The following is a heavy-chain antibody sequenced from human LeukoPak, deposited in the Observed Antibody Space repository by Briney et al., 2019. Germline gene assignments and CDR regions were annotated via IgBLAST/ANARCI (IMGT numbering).Heavy chain of an antibody. J-gene: IGHJ4*02. D-gene: IGHD3-10*01. Sequence: SETLSLTCTVSGGSIRSYYWSWIRQPPGKGLEWIGEINHSGSTNYNPSLKSRVTISVDTSKNQFSLKLSSVTAADTAVYYCARDDYTYYYGSGSRAALDYWGQGTLVTVSS. V-gene: IGHV4-34*01. CDR2: INHSGST. CDR1: GGSIRSYY. CDR3: ARDDYTYYYGSGSRAALDY.